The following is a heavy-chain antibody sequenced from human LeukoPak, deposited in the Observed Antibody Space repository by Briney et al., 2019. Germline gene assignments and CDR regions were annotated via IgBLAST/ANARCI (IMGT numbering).Heavy chain of an antibody. CDR2: IYYSGST. CDR1: GGSISSYY. J-gene: IGHJ5*02. CDR3: ARDTSIVVVPAAMGGWFDP. V-gene: IGHV4-59*01. D-gene: IGHD2-2*01. Sequence: PSETLSLTCTVSGGSISSYYWSWIRQPPGKGLKWIGYIYYSGSTNYNPSLKSRVTISVDRSKNQFSLKLSSVTAADTAVYYCARDTSIVVVPAAMGGWFDPWGQGTQVTVSS.